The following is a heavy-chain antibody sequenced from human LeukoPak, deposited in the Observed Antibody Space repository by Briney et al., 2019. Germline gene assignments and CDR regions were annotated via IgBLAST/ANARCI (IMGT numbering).Heavy chain of an antibody. CDR2: ISAYNGNT. CDR3: ARSEGIAAPVDY. D-gene: IGHD6-13*01. J-gene: IGHJ4*02. Sequence: ASVKVSCKASGYTFTNYGISWVRQAPGQGLEWMGWISAYNGNTNYAQKLQGRVTITRNTSISTAYMELSSLRSEDTAVYYCARSEGIAAPVDYWGQGTLVTVSS. V-gene: IGHV1-18*01. CDR1: GYTFTNYG.